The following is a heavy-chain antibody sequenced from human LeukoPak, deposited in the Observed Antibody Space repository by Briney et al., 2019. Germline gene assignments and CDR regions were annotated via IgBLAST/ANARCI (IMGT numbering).Heavy chain of an antibody. J-gene: IGHJ4*02. CDR2: INPNSGGT. Sequence: GASVKVSCKASGYTLTGYYMHWVRQAPGQGLEWMRWINPNSGGTNYAQKFQGRVTMTRDTSISTAYMELSRLRSDDTAVYYCARQSRSGWYSDFDYWGQGTLVTVSS. CDR1: GYTLTGYY. CDR3: ARQSRSGWYSDFDY. V-gene: IGHV1-2*02. D-gene: IGHD6-19*01.